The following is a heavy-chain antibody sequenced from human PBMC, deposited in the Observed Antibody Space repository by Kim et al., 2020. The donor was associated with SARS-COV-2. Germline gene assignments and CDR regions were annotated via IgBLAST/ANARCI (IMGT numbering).Heavy chain of an antibody. CDR1: GDSVSSNSAA. D-gene: IGHD6-13*01. CDR2: TYYRSKWYN. Sequence: SQTLSLTCAISGDSVSSNSAAWNWIRQSLSRGLEWLGRTYYRSKWYNDYAVSVKSRITINPDTSKNQFSLQLNSVTPEDTAVYYCASSIAAAGSDPLKYYYYGMDVWGQGTTVTVSS. CDR3: ASSIAAAGSDPLKYYYYGMDV. V-gene: IGHV6-1*01. J-gene: IGHJ6*02.